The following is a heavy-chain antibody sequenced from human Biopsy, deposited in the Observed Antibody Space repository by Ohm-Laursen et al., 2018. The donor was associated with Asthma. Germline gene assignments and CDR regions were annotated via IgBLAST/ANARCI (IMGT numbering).Heavy chain of an antibody. D-gene: IGHD2-8*02. Sequence: TQTLTLTCTFSGFPLTTTGVGVAWISQPPGKALEWLARIYWDDDKRYSSSLKSGLTITKDTSKNQVVLTMTNMDPVDTATYYCAHRLCIGGACYDAFDIWGQGTMVTVSS. J-gene: IGHJ3*02. CDR3: AHRLCIGGACYDAFDI. CDR2: IYWDDDK. CDR1: GFPLTTTGVG. V-gene: IGHV2-5*02.